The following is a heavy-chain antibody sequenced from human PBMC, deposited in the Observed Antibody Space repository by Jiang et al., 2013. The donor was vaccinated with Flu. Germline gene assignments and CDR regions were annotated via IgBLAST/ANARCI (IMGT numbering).Heavy chain of an antibody. CDR2: ISAYNGNT. V-gene: IGHV1-18*01. Sequence: EVKKPGSSVKVSCKASGGTFSSYAISWVRQAPGQGLEWMGWISAYNGNTNYAQKLQGRVTMTTDTSTSTAYMELRSLRSDDTAVYYCACAVAGLRWFDPWGQGTLVTVSS. J-gene: IGHJ5*02. D-gene: IGHD6-19*01. CDR1: GGTFSSYA. CDR3: ACAVAGLRWFDP.